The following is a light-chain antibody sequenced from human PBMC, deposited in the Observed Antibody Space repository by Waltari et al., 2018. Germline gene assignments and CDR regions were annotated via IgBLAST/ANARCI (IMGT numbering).Light chain of an antibody. V-gene: IGLV1-51*01. Sequence: QSVLTQPPSVSSAPGQKVTISCSGHTPNNGTQYITWYQQLPGTAPKLLIYDNDNRPSGIPDRFSGSKSGASGTLDISGLQTGDEADYYCETWDSSLSAAVFGGGTRLTVL. CDR3: ETWDSSLSAAV. J-gene: IGLJ3*02. CDR1: TPNNGTQY. CDR2: DND.